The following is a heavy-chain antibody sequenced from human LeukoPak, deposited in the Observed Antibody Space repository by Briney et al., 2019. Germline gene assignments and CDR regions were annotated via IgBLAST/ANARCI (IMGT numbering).Heavy chain of an antibody. Sequence: ASVKVSCKASGYTFTGYYMHWVRQAPGQGLELMGWINPNSGGTNYAQKFQGRVTMTRDTSISTAYMELSRLRSDDTAVYYCAREGCSSTSCYPAPNWFDPWGQGTLVTVSS. CDR2: INPNSGGT. J-gene: IGHJ5*02. V-gene: IGHV1-2*02. CDR1: GYTFTGYY. D-gene: IGHD2-2*01. CDR3: AREGCSSTSCYPAPNWFDP.